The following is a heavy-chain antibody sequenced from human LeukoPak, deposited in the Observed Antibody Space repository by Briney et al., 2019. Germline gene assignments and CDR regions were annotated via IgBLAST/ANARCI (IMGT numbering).Heavy chain of an antibody. Sequence: GGSLRLSCAASGFTFSSYWMAWVRQTPGRGLEWVANIKEDGSQKYYVDSVKGRFTISRDNAKNSLHLQMDNLGAEDTAVYYCVRGFAAYWGQGTLVTVSP. J-gene: IGHJ4*02. CDR3: VRGFAAY. CDR1: GFTFSSYW. V-gene: IGHV3-7*01. CDR2: IKEDGSQK. D-gene: IGHD2-15*01.